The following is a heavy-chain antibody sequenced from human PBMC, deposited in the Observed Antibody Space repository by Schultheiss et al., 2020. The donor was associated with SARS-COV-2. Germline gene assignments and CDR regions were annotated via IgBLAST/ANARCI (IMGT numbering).Heavy chain of an antibody. D-gene: IGHD3-10*01. Sequence: SQTLSLTCTVSGGSISSYYWSWIRQPAGKGLEWIGEINHSGSTNYNPSLKSRVTISVDTSKNQFSLKLSSVTAADTAVYYCAREGHLWFEKNWFDPWGQGTLVTVSS. J-gene: IGHJ5*02. V-gene: IGHV4-34*01. CDR3: AREGHLWFEKNWFDP. CDR2: INHSGST. CDR1: GGSISSYY.